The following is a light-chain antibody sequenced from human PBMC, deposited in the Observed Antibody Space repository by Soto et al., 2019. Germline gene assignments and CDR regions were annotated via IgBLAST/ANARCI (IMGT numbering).Light chain of an antibody. Sequence: NFMLTQPHSVSESPGKTVTISCTRSSGSIASNYVQWYQQRPGSAPTTVIYEDNQRPSGVPDRFSGSIDSSSNSASLTISGLKTEDEADYYCSSYSGTNYHYVFGTGTKLTVL. CDR2: EDN. V-gene: IGLV6-57*03. CDR3: SSYSGTNYHYV. J-gene: IGLJ1*01. CDR1: SGSIASNY.